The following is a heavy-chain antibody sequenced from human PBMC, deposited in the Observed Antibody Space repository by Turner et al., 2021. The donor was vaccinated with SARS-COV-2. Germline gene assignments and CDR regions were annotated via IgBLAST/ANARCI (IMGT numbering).Heavy chain of an antibody. J-gene: IGHJ5*02. CDR3: ARHHLDYDYYLGHWFDP. Sequence: EVQLVQSGAEVKKPGESLKIYCKGSGYSFTSYWIGWVRQMPGKGLEWMGIIYPGDSDTRYSPSFQGQVTISADKSISTAYLQWSSLKASDTAMYYCARHHLDYDYYLGHWFDPWGQGTLVTVSS. D-gene: IGHD5-12*01. V-gene: IGHV5-51*01. CDR1: GYSFTSYW. CDR2: IYPGDSDT.